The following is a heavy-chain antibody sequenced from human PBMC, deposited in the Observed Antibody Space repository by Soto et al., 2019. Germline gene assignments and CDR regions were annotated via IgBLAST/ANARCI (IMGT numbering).Heavy chain of an antibody. Sequence: PSETLSLTCNVSGDAVISGSYYWTWVRHPPGKGLEWIVNIYYSGTTNYNPSLQNRVTISIDTSKNQYSLKLTSVTAADAALYYCARDIRGSSRALDYCGQGTQVTVSS. J-gene: IGHJ4*02. CDR3: ARDIRGSSRALDY. CDR2: IYYSGTT. D-gene: IGHD5-12*01. CDR1: GDAVISGSYY. V-gene: IGHV4-61*01.